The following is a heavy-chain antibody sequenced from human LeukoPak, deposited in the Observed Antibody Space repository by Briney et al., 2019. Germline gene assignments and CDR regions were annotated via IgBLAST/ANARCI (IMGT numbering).Heavy chain of an antibody. J-gene: IGHJ4*02. V-gene: IGHV1-3*01. CDR2: INAGNGNT. D-gene: IGHD4-17*01. CDR1: GYTFTSYA. CDR3: ARERSTVTQPALVDY. Sequence: ASVKVSCKASGYTFTSYAMHWVRQAPGQRLEWMGWINAGNGNTKYSQKFQGRVTITADKSTSTAYMELSSLRSEDTAVYYCARERSTVTQPALVDYWGQGTLVTVSS.